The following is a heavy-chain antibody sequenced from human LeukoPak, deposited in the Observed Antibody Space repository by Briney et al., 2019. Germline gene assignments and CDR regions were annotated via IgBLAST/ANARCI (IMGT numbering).Heavy chain of an antibody. Sequence: GGSLRLSCAASGFTFSRYTINWVRQAPGKGLEWVSSIGSTSSYIYYADSVKGRFTISRDNAKNLLYLQMNSLRAEDTAVSYCAREGFPAAYDYWGQGTLVTVSS. V-gene: IGHV3-21*01. CDR3: AREGFPAAYDY. CDR2: IGSTSSYI. J-gene: IGHJ4*02. CDR1: GFTFSRYT. D-gene: IGHD2-15*01.